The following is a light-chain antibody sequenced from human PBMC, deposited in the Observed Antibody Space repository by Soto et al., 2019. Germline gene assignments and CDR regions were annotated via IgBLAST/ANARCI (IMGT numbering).Light chain of an antibody. CDR1: SSDVGAYNY. J-gene: IGLJ3*02. CDR3: SSYAGSNNPWV. Sequence: QSVLTQPPSASGSPGQSVTISCTGTSSDVGAYNYVCWYQQHPGKATKLIISEVTKRPSGVPDRFSGSKSGNTASLTVTGLQAEDEADYYCSSYAGSNNPWVFGGGTKLTVL. CDR2: EVT. V-gene: IGLV2-8*01.